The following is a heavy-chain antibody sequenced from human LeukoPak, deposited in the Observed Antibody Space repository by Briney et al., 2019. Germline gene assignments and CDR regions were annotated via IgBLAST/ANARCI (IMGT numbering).Heavy chain of an antibody. CDR1: GYTFTTYG. Sequence: ASVKVSCEASGYTFTTYGISWVRQAPGQGLEWMGWIGPYNGNTNSAQKVQGRVTMTTDTSTSTAYMELRSLRSDDTAVYYCARGHIGVPFDYWGQGTLVTVSS. CDR3: ARGHIGVPFDY. D-gene: IGHD3-10*01. CDR2: IGPYNGNT. J-gene: IGHJ4*02. V-gene: IGHV1-18*01.